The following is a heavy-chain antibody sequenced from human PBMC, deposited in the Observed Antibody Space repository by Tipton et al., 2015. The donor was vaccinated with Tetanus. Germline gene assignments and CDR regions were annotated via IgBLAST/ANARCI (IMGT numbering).Heavy chain of an antibody. CDR1: GGTFSSYA. D-gene: IGHD6-13*01. J-gene: IGHJ4*02. CDR3: ARVGANYIAAAVQTTH. V-gene: IGHV1-69*01. Sequence: QLVQSGAEVKKPGSSVKVSCKASGGTFSSYAISWVRQAPGQGLEWMGGIIPIFGTANYAQKFQGRVTITADESTSTAYMELSSLRFEDTAVYYCARVGANYIAAAVQTTHWGQGTLVTVSS. CDR2: IIPIFGTA.